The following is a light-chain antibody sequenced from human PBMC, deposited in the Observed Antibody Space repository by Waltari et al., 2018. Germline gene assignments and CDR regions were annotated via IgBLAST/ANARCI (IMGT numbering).Light chain of an antibody. V-gene: IGKV1-27*01. CDR3: QKYNSAPSLT. CDR2: AAS. CDR1: QGISNY. Sequence: SQMTQSPSSLSASVGDRVTIPCRASQGISNYLAWYQQKPGKVPKLLIYAASTLQSGVPSRFGGSGSGTDFTLTISSLQPEDVATYYCQKYNSAPSLTFGGGTKVEIK. J-gene: IGKJ4*01.